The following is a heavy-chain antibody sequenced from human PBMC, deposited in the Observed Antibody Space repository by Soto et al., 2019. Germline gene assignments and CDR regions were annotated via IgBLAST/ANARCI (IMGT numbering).Heavy chain of an antibody. Sequence: ASETLSLTCTVSGGSMSSGGYYWTWIRQSPGKGLEWIGYIYYSGSTYYNPSLESRVAISLDTSRSQFSLTLHSVTAADTAIYYCARDRHNNFFDPWGQGTLVTVSS. D-gene: IGHD6-6*01. CDR2: IYYSGST. CDR1: GGSMSSGGYY. J-gene: IGHJ5*02. V-gene: IGHV4-31*03. CDR3: ARDRHNNFFDP.